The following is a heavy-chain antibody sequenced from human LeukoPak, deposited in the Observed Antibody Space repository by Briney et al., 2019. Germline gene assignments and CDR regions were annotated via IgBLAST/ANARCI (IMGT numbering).Heavy chain of an antibody. CDR3: ARGGQGLYWYFDF. J-gene: IGHJ2*01. Sequence: SETLSLTCTVSGGSTSSYYWSWIRQPPGEGLEWIGYIYYSGSTNYNPSLKSRVTISVDTSKNQFSLKLSSVTAADTAVYYCARGGQGLYWYFDFWGRGTLVTVSS. CDR2: IYYSGST. V-gene: IGHV4-59*01. CDR1: GGSTSSYY.